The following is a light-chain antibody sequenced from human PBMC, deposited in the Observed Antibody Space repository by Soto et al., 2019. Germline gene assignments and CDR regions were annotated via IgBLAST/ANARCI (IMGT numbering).Light chain of an antibody. CDR1: SSNIGAGYD. CDR2: ANS. Sequence: QSVLTQPPSVSGAPGQRVTISCTGSSSNIGAGYDVHWYQQLPGTAPKLLIYANSNRPSGVPDRFSASQSGTSASLAITGLQAEDEADYYCQSYDSSLSGVVFGGGTKLTVL. J-gene: IGLJ2*01. V-gene: IGLV1-40*01. CDR3: QSYDSSLSGVV.